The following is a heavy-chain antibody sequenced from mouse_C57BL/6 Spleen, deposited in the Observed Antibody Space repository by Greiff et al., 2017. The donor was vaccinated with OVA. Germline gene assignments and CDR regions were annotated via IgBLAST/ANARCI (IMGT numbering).Heavy chain of an antibody. CDR2: ISDGGSYT. J-gene: IGHJ3*01. CDR1: GFTFSSYA. CDR3: ARDDGYVAWFAY. V-gene: IGHV5-4*01. Sequence: EVQVVESGGGLVKPGGSLKLSCAASGFTFSSYAMSWVRQTPEQRLEWVATISDGGSYTYYPDNVKCRVTISRDNAKNNLYLQMSHLKSEDTAMYDCARDDGYVAWFAYWGQGTLVTVSA. D-gene: IGHD2-3*01.